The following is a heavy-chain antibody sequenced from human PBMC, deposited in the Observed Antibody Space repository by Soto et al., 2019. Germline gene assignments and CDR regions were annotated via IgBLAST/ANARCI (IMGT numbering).Heavy chain of an antibody. CDR3: ARADDCRSGPEC. Sequence: WGSLRLSCAASGFTFSSYWMSWVRQPPGKGLEWVSNIKPDGSEKYYVGSVKGRLIISRDNAKNSLYLQMNSLRAADTAAYYYARADDCRSGPECWRQRTMVTVSS. D-gene: IGHD3-3*01. J-gene: IGHJ1*01. V-gene: IGHV3-7*01. CDR1: GFTFSSYW. CDR2: IKPDGSEK.